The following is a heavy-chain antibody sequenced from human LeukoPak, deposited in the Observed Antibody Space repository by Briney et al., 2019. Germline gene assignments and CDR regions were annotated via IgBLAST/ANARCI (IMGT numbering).Heavy chain of an antibody. V-gene: IGHV4-34*01. CDR3: ARVRYSSSPPWGV. J-gene: IGHJ4*02. Sequence: PSETLSLTCAVYGGSFSGYYWSWIRQPPGKGLEWIGEINHSGSTNYNPSLKSRVTISVDTSKNQFSLKLSSVTAADTAVYYCARVRYSSSPPWGVWGQGTLVTVSS. CDR1: GGSFSGYY. D-gene: IGHD6-13*01. CDR2: INHSGST.